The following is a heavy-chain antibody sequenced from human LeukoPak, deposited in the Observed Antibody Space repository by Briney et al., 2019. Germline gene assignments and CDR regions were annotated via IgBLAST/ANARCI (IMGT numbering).Heavy chain of an antibody. CDR2: INPNSGGT. J-gene: IGHJ5*02. V-gene: IGHV1-2*02. CDR3: ARIRCSSTSFLNWFDP. D-gene: IGHD2-2*01. CDR1: GYTFTGYY. Sequence: GASAKVSCKASGYTFTGYYMHWVRQAPGQGLEWMGWINPNSGGTNYAQKFQGRVTMTRDTSISTAYMELSRLRPDDTAVYYCARIRCSSTSFLNWFDPWGQGNLVNVSS.